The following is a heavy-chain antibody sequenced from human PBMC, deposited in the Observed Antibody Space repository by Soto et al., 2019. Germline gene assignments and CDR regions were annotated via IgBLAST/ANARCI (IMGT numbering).Heavy chain of an antibody. CDR2: INHSGST. V-gene: IGHV4-34*01. Sequence: PSETLSLTCAVYGGSFSGYYWSWIRQPPGKGLEWIGEINHSGSTNYNPSLKSRVTISVDTSKNQFSLKLSSVTAADTAVYYCARHDFWSGSDAFDIWGQGTMVTVSS. CDR1: GGSFSGYY. J-gene: IGHJ3*02. D-gene: IGHD3-3*01. CDR3: ARHDFWSGSDAFDI.